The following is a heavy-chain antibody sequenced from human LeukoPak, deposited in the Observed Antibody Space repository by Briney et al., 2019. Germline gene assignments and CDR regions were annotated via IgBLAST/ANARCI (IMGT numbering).Heavy chain of an antibody. J-gene: IGHJ4*02. CDR3: ARVGSGWYWSPDYFDY. CDR1: GFTFSSYA. D-gene: IGHD6-19*01. CDR2: ISYDGSNK. V-gene: IGHV3-30-3*01. Sequence: PGGSLRLSCAASGFTFSSYAMHWVRQAPGKGLEWVAVISYDGSNKYYADSVKGRFTISRDNSKNTLYLQMNSLRAEDTAVYYCARVGSGWYWSPDYFDYWGQGTLVTVSS.